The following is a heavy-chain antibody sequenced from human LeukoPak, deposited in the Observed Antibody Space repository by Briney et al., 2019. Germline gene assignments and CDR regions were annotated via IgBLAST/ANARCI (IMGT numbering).Heavy chain of an antibody. Sequence: PGGSLRLSCAASGFTFSSYGMHWVRQAPGKGLEWVAVISYDGSNKYYADSVEGRFTISRDNSKNTLYLQMNSLRAEDTAVYYCAKVLSGSYENYFDYWGQGTLVTVSS. V-gene: IGHV3-30*18. CDR1: GFTFSSYG. CDR3: AKVLSGSYENYFDY. D-gene: IGHD1-26*01. J-gene: IGHJ4*02. CDR2: ISYDGSNK.